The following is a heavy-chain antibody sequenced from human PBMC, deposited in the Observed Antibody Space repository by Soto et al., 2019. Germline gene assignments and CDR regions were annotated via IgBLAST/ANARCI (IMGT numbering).Heavy chain of an antibody. Sequence: SETLSLTCAGSGVTISTYYGSWIRQPPGKELEWIGYNYHSGTTNYNPSLKSRVTISVDTSKNQFSLRLTSVTAADTAIYYCVREAYIGYGHAIDHWGQGTLVT. CDR2: NYHSGTT. J-gene: IGHJ4*02. D-gene: IGHD5-12*01. CDR1: GVTISTYY. CDR3: VREAYIGYGHAIDH. V-gene: IGHV4-59*01.